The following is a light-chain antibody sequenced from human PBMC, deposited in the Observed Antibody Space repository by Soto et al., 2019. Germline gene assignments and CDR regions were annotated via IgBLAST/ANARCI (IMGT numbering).Light chain of an antibody. V-gene: IGKV3-11*01. CDR2: GAS. J-gene: IGKJ2*01. Sequence: EIVLTQSPATLSLSPGERATLSCRASQSVSSYLAWYQHKPGQAPMLLIYGASNSATDIPARFSGRGSGTDFTLTISSLESGDSAVYYCQQRDKWPRTFGQGTKLEIK. CDR3: QQRDKWPRT. CDR1: QSVSSY.